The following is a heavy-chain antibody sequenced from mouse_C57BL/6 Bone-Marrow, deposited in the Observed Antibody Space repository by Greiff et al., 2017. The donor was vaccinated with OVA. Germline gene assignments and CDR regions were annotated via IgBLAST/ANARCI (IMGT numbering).Heavy chain of an antibody. V-gene: IGHV1-53*01. D-gene: IGHD2-1*01. J-gene: IGHJ1*03. CDR1: GYTFTSSW. CDR3: ARCGNPWYFDV. CDR2: INPSNGGT. Sequence: QVQLQQSGTELVKPGASVKLSCKASGYTFTSSWMHCVKQRPGQGLEWIGNINPSNGGTNYNEKFKSKATLTVDKSSSTAYMQLSSLTSEDSAVYYCARCGNPWYFDVWGTGTTVTVSS.